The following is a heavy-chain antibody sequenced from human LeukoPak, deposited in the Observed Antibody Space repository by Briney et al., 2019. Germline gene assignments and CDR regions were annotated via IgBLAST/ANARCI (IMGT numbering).Heavy chain of an antibody. CDR2: IYHSGRT. CDR1: GGSIISGNW. CDR3: ASSDGLPPRSDSSYDVFDY. V-gene: IGHV4-4*02. D-gene: IGHD5-12*01. Sequence: SGTLSLTCAVSGGSIISGNWWSWVRQPPGKGLEWIGEIYHSGRTNYNPSLKSRVTISLDKSKNQFSLNLSSVTAADTALYYCASSDGLPPRSDSSYDVFDYWGQGTLVTVSS. J-gene: IGHJ4*02.